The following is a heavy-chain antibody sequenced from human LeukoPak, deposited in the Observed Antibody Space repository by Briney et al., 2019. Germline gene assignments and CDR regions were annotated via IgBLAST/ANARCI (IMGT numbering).Heavy chain of an antibody. CDR2: IYYSGST. V-gene: IGHV4-39*07. CDR3: ARSPYDFWSASPMDV. CDR1: GGSISSVSYY. J-gene: IGHJ6*03. D-gene: IGHD3-3*01. Sequence: SETLSLTCTVSGGSISSVSYYWGWIRQPPGKGLEWIGSIYYSGSTNYNPSLKSRVTISVDTSKNQFSLKLSSVTAADTAVYYCARSPYDFWSASPMDVWGKGTTVTVSS.